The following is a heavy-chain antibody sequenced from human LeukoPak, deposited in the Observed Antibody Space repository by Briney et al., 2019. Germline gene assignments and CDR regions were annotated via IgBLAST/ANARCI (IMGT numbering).Heavy chain of an antibody. CDR2: ISWNSGSI. J-gene: IGHJ3*02. V-gene: IGHV3-9*03. D-gene: IGHD2-2*01. CDR3: ATTSQGAFDI. CDR1: GFTFDDYA. Sequence: PGGSLRLSCAASGFTFDDYAMHWVRQAPGKGLEWVSGISWNSGSIDYADSVKGRFTISRDNAKNSLYLQMNSLRAEDMALYYCATTSQGAFDIWGQGTMVTVSS.